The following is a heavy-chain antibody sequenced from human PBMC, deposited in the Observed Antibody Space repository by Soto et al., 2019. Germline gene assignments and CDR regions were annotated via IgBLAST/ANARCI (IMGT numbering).Heavy chain of an antibody. CDR1: GYTFTSYA. CDR3: ARPYFDWLVNYGMDV. D-gene: IGHD3-9*01. V-gene: IGHV1-3*01. J-gene: IGHJ6*02. Sequence: ASVKVSCKASGYTFTSYAMHWVRQAPGQRLEWMGWINAGNGNTKYSQKFQGRVTITRDTSASTAYMELSSLRSEDTAVYYCARPYFDWLVNYGMDVWGQGTTVTVSS. CDR2: INAGNGNT.